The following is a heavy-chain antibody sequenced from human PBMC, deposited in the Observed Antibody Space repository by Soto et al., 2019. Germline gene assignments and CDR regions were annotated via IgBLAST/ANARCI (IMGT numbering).Heavy chain of an antibody. V-gene: IGHV4-39*01. CDR3: ARLQPGITMIVLAFDI. D-gene: IGHD3-22*01. CDR2: IYYSGST. Sequence: QLQLQESGPGLVKPSETLSLTCTVSGGSISSSSYYWGWIRQPPGKGLEWIGSIYYSGSTYYNPSLKSRVTISVDTSKNQFSLKLSSVTAADTAVYYCARLQPGITMIVLAFDIWGQGTMVTVSS. J-gene: IGHJ3*02. CDR1: GGSISSSSYY.